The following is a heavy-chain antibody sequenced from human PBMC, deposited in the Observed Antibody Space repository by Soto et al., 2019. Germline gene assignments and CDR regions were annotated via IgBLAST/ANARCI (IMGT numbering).Heavy chain of an antibody. CDR2: IHLSGRV. D-gene: IGHD1-26*01. V-gene: IGHV4-34*01. CDR1: GVSFSDYY. Sequence: QVQLQQWGSGLLKPSETMSLTCAIYGVSFSDYYWHWIRQSPGKGLEWIGEIHLSGRVNFTPSLKSRTSLSMDTSRNQFFLTLRSVTAADTAVYFCARTPTRGASAWLDPWGRGHLVTVSS. CDR3: ARTPTRGASAWLDP. J-gene: IGHJ5*02.